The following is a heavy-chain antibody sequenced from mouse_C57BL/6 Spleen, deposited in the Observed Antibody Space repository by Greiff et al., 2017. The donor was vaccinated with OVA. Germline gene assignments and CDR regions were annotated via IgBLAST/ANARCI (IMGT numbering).Heavy chain of an antibody. Sequence: VQLKQSGPELVKPGASVKMSCKASGYTFTDYNMHWVKQSHGKSLEWIGYINPNNGGTSYNQKFKGKATLTVNKSSSTAYMELRSLTSEDSAVYYCARGNWDDYFDYWGQGTTLTVSS. CDR1: GYTFTDYN. CDR2: INPNNGGT. D-gene: IGHD4-1*01. V-gene: IGHV1-22*01. CDR3: ARGNWDDYFDY. J-gene: IGHJ2*01.